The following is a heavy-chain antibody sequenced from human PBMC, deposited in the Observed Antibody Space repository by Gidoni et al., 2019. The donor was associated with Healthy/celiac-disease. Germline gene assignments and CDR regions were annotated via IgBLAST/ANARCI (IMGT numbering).Heavy chain of an antibody. Sequence: QVQLQESGPGLVKPSETLSLTCTVSGASISSYYWSWIRQPPGKGLEWIGYIYYSGSTNYNPSLKSRVTISVDTSKNQFSLKLSSVTAADTAGYYCARAGLAAAGTLGLDYWGQGTLVTVSS. J-gene: IGHJ4*02. CDR1: GASISSYY. D-gene: IGHD6-13*01. CDR3: ARAGLAAAGTLGLDY. V-gene: IGHV4-59*01. CDR2: IYYSGST.